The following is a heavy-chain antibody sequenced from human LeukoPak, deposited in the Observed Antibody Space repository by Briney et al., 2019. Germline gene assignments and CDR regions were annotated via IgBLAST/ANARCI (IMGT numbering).Heavy chain of an antibody. J-gene: IGHJ6*02. CDR3: ASSVGYCSSTSCYRVYYYYGMDV. V-gene: IGHV1-46*01. Sequence: ASVKVSCKASGYTFTGYYMHWVRQAPGQGLEWMGIINPSGGSTSYAQKFQGRVTMTRDTSTSTVYMELSSLRSEDTAVYYCASSVGYCSSTSCYRVYYYYGMDVWAKGPRSPSP. CDR2: INPSGGST. CDR1: GYTFTGYY. D-gene: IGHD2-2*02.